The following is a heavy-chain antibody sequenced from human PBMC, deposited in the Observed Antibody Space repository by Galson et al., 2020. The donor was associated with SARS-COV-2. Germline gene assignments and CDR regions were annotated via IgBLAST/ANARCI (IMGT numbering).Heavy chain of an antibody. J-gene: IGHJ5*02. Sequence: QLGESLKISCAASGFTFSGFWMTWVRQAPGRGLEWVANTNPDGSGKNYVDSVKGRFTISRDNAKNSLYLQMNSLRVEDTAVYYCASLTSTWGQGTLVTVSS. CDR3: ASLTST. V-gene: IGHV3-7*02. CDR1: GFTFSGFW. CDR2: TNPDGSGK.